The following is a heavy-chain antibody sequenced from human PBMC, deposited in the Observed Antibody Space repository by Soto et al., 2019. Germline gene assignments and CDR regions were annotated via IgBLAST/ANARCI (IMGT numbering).Heavy chain of an antibody. Sequence: VELVESGGGVVQPGRSLRLSCAASGFTFSGYALHWVRQTPGKGLEWMAVISHDGSNKYYAGSVEGRFTISRDNSKNTLFLQMNSLRTEDTAIYFCARAEPAGFGVMTASHYYGMDVWGQGTTVTVSS. J-gene: IGHJ6*02. CDR2: ISHDGSNK. V-gene: IGHV3-30-3*01. CDR1: GFTFSGYA. CDR3: ARAEPAGFGVMTASHYYGMDV. D-gene: IGHD3-3*01.